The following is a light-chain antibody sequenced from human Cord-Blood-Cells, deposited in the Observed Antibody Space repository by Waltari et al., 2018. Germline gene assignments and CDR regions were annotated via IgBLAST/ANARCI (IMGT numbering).Light chain of an antibody. J-gene: IGLJ1*01. CDR3: SSYTSSSTLV. Sequence: QSALTQPASVSGSPGQSITISCTGTSSDVGGYNYFSWYQQHPGKAPKLMIYDVSNRPSGVSNRLSGSKSGNTASLTISGLQAEDEADYYCSSYTSSSTLVFGTGTKVTVL. CDR2: DVS. V-gene: IGLV2-14*03. CDR1: SSDVGGYNY.